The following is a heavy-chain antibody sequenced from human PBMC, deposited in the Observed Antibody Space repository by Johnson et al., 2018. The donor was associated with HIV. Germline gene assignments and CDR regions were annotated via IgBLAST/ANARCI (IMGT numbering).Heavy chain of an antibody. J-gene: IGHJ3*02. D-gene: IGHD3-10*01. CDR2: ISYDGSNK. CDR3: AKESRGGPGAFEI. Sequence: VQLVESGGGVVQPGRSLRLSCAASGFTFSSYGMHWVRQAPGKGLEWVAVISYDGSNKYYADSVKGRFTISRDNSKNTLYLQMNSLRAEDTAVYYCAKESRGGPGAFEIWGRGKMVTVSS. V-gene: IGHV3-30*18. CDR1: GFTFSSYG.